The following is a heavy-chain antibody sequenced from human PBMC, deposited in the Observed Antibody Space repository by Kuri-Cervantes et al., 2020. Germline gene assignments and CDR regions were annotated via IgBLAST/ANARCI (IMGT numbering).Heavy chain of an antibody. CDR2: ISYDGSNK. D-gene: IGHD4-11*01. CDR1: GFTFSSYG. V-gene: IGHV3-30*03. CDR3: ARVPPLGLQPNPYFDY. Sequence: GGSLRLSCAASGFTFSSYGMHWVRQAPGKGLEWVAVISYDGSNKYYADSVKGRFTISRDNSKNTLYLQMNSLRAEDTAVYYCARVPPLGLQPNPYFDYWGQGTLVTVSS. J-gene: IGHJ4*02.